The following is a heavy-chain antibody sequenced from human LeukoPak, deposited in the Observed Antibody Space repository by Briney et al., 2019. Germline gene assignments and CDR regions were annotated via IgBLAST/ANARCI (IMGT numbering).Heavy chain of an antibody. J-gene: IGHJ4*02. CDR3: ASGEWDYYDSSGYYYLDY. D-gene: IGHD3-22*01. V-gene: IGHV1-8*01. Sequence: ASVKVSCKASGYTFTIYDINWVRQAPGQGLEWMGWMNPKTGNTGYAQNFQGRVSMTSNTSITTAYMELSSLRSEDTAVYYCASGEWDYYDSSGYYYLDYWGQGTLVTVSS. CDR2: MNPKTGNT. CDR1: GYTFTIYD.